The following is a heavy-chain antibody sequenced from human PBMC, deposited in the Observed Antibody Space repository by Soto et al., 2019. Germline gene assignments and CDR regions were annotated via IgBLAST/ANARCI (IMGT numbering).Heavy chain of an antibody. D-gene: IGHD2-15*01. CDR2: INHSGST. Sequence: GKGLEWIGEINHSGSTNYNPSHKSRVTISVDTSKNQFSLKLSSVTAADTAVYYCARGVVVVITNGYMDVWGKGTTVTVSS. CDR3: ARGVVVVITNGYMDV. V-gene: IGHV4-34*01. J-gene: IGHJ6*03.